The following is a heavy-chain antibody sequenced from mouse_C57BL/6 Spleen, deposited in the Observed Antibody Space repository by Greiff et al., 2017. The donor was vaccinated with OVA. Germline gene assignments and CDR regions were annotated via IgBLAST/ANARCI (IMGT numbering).Heavy chain of an antibody. CDR1: GYTFTSYW. J-gene: IGHJ4*01. D-gene: IGHD3-2*02. CDR3: ARTAQARAYAMDY. CDR2: IDPSDSET. Sequence: QVQLQQPGAELVRPGSSVKLSCKASGYTFTSYWMHWVQQRPIQGLEWIGNIDPSDSETHYNQKFKDKATLTVDKSSSTAYMQLSSLTSEDSAVYYGARTAQARAYAMDYWGQGTSVTVSS. V-gene: IGHV1-52*01.